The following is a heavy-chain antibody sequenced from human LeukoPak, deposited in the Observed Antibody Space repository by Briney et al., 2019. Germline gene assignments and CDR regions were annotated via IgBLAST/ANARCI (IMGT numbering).Heavy chain of an antibody. Sequence: GSLRLSCAASGFTFSSYAMSWVRQAPGKGLEWVSAISGSGGSTYYADSVKGRFTISRDNSKNTLYLQMNSLRAEDTAVYYCAKAPRRTIIGGNDYWGQGTLVTVSS. CDR2: ISGSGGST. V-gene: IGHV3-23*01. D-gene: IGHD5-24*01. CDR1: GFTFSSYA. CDR3: AKAPRRTIIGGNDY. J-gene: IGHJ4*02.